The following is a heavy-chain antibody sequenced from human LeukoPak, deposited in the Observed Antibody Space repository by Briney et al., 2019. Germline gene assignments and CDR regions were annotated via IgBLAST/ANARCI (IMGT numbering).Heavy chain of an antibody. CDR3: AHRWSIAATHALDI. Sequence: SGRTLVKPTQTVTLTCTFSGFSLSTSGVGVGWIRQPPGKALEWLALIYWDDDKRYSPSLKSRLTITKDTSKNQVVLTMTNMDPVDTATYYCAHRWSIAATHALDISGQGTMVTVSS. V-gene: IGHV2-5*02. CDR1: GFSLSTSGVG. D-gene: IGHD6-6*01. CDR2: IYWDDDK. J-gene: IGHJ3*02.